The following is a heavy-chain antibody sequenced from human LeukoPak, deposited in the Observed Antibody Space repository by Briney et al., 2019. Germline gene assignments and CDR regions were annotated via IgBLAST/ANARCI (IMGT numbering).Heavy chain of an antibody. CDR2: IYSGGST. CDR3: AGNNYASGTFLVY. CDR1: GFTVGSNY. Sequence: GGSLRLSCAASGFTVGSNYMNWVRQAPWKGFEGVSSIYSGGSTDYADSVKGRFNISRDSSKNTVYLQMNSLRSDDTAVYYCAGNNYASGTFLVYWGQGTLVTVSS. J-gene: IGHJ4*02. D-gene: IGHD3-10*01. V-gene: IGHV3-66*02.